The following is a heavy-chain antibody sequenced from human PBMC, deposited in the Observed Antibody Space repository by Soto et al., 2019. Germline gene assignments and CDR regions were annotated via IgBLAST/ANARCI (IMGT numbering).Heavy chain of an antibody. V-gene: IGHV4-39*01. D-gene: IGHD3-22*01. J-gene: IGHJ4*02. CDR2: IYYSGST. CDR3: ATRIGIVVVTLPLYFDY. CDR1: GGSISSSSYY. Sequence: QLQLQESGPGLVKPSETLSLTCTVSGGSISSSSYYWGWIRQPPGKGLEWIGSIYYSGSTYYNPSLKSRVTISVDTSKNQFSLKLSSVTAADTAVYYCATRIGIVVVTLPLYFDYWGQGTLVTVSS.